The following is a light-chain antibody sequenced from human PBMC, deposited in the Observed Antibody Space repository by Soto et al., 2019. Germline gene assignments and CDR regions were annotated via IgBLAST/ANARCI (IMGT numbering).Light chain of an antibody. J-gene: IGKJ4*01. Sequence: EIVLNQSPATLSLSPGERATLSCRASQSVSSYLAWYQQKPGQAPRLLIYDASNRATGIPARFSGSGSGTDFTLTISSLEPEEFAVYYCQQRSNWPLLTFGGGTKVEIK. V-gene: IGKV3-11*01. CDR1: QSVSSY. CDR2: DAS. CDR3: QQRSNWPLLT.